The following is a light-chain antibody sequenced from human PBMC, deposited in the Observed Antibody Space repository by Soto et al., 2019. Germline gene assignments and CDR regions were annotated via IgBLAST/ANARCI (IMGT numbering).Light chain of an antibody. J-gene: IGKJ1*01. Sequence: AIHMTQSPSSLSASLGDRATITFRASQGIRGDLGWYQQKPGKAPKLLISATSTLQSGVPSRFSGRGSGTNFTLTISSLQPEDFATYYCIQDFISPLTVGQGTKVDI. V-gene: IGKV1-6*01. CDR2: ATS. CDR3: IQDFISPLT. CDR1: QGIRGD.